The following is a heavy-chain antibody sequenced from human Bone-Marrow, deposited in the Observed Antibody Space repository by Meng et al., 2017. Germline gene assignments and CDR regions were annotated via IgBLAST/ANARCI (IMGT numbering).Heavy chain of an antibody. Sequence: HAQLVQAGAEVKKPGSSVKVSCKASGGTFSSYASSWVRQAPGQGLEWMGGIIPIFGTANYAQKFQGRVTITADESTSTAYMELSSLRSEDTAVYYCARGHTYDYVWGSYRFDYWGQGTLVTVSS. D-gene: IGHD3-16*02. V-gene: IGHV1-69*01. J-gene: IGHJ4*02. CDR2: IIPIFGTA. CDR1: GGTFSSYA. CDR3: ARGHTYDYVWGSYRFDY.